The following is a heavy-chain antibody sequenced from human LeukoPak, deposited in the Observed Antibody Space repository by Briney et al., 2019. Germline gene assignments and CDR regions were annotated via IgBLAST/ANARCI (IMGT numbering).Heavy chain of an antibody. J-gene: IGHJ4*02. D-gene: IGHD3-10*01. V-gene: IGHV1-2*02. Sequence: ASVKVSCKASGYTFTGYYMHWVRQAPGQGLEWMGWINPNSGGTNYAQKFQGRVTMTRDTSISTAYMELSRLRSDDTAVYYCARDFFMVRGVITQRDDYWGQGTLATVSS. CDR1: GYTFTGYY. CDR3: ARDFFMVRGVITQRDDY. CDR2: INPNSGGT.